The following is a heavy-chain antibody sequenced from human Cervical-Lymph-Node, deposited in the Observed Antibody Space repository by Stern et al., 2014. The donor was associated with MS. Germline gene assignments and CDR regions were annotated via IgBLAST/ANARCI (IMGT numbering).Heavy chain of an antibody. CDR1: GFTVSRDY. D-gene: IGHD1-1*01. J-gene: IGHJ4*02. Sequence: EVQLEESGGGVIQPGGSLRLSCTASGFTVSRDYMTWVRQAPGKGLECVSLITNVGSTFYTDSVKCRFTISRDDSKNTVYLHMPSLRAEDTAMYYCARDTSSPERSDWWGQGTLVTVSS. CDR3: ARDTSSPERSDW. CDR2: ITNVGST. V-gene: IGHV3-53*01.